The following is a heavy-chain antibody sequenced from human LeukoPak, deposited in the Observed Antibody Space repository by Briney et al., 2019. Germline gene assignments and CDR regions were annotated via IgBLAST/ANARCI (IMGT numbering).Heavy chain of an antibody. D-gene: IGHD2-2*01. V-gene: IGHV4-59*01. J-gene: IGHJ4*02. Sequence: SETLSLTCIVSGGSISSYYWSWTRQPPGKGLEWIGYIYYSGSTNCNPSLKSRVTISVDTSKNHFSLKLSSVTAADTAVYYCAGVSRQGFVVVPDTISFDYWGQGTLVTVSS. CDR3: AGVSRQGFVVVPDTISFDY. CDR2: IYYSGST. CDR1: GGSISSYY.